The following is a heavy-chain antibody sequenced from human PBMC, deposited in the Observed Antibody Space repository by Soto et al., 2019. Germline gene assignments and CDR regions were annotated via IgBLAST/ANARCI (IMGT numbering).Heavy chain of an antibody. Sequence: GGSLRLSCAASGFTFSSYSMNWVRQAPGKGLEWVSSISSSSSYIYYADSVKGRFTISRDNAKNSLYLQMNSLRPEDTAVYYCASTPTPYQLLSGGDYWGQGTLVTVSS. V-gene: IGHV3-21*01. D-gene: IGHD2-2*01. CDR3: ASTPTPYQLLSGGDY. J-gene: IGHJ4*02. CDR1: GFTFSSYS. CDR2: ISSSSSYI.